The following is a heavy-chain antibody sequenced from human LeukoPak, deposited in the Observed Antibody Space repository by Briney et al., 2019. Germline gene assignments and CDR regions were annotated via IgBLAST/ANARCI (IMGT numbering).Heavy chain of an antibody. J-gene: IGHJ4*02. CDR3: VRLTSGTYYRAYYFHY. V-gene: IGHV3-66*01. CDR1: GFTVNIYY. D-gene: IGHD1-26*01. CDR2: IYSGGST. Sequence: PGGSLRLSCAASGFTVNIYYMSWGRQAPGKGLEYVSVIYSGGSTFYADSVKGRFTISRDNSKNTLDLHMNSLRPEDTAVYYCVRLTSGTYYRAYYFHYWGQGTQVTVSS.